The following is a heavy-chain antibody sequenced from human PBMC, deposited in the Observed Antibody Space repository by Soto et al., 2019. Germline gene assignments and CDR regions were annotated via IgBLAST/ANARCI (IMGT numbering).Heavy chain of an antibody. CDR1: GFTFSSYA. CDR2: ISGSGGST. V-gene: IGHV3-23*01. J-gene: IGHJ6*02. CDR3: AKDASLAGILWFGAPENYGKDV. D-gene: IGHD3-10*01. Sequence: PGGSLRLSCAASGFTFSSYAMSWVRQAPGKGLEWVSAISGSGGSTYYADSVKGRFTISRDNSKNTLYLQMNSLRAEDTAVYYCAKDASLAGILWFGAPENYGKDVWGQGTTVTVSS.